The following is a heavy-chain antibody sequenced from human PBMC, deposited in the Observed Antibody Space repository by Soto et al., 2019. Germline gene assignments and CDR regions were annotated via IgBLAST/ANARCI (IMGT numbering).Heavy chain of an antibody. CDR3: ARGHYDFWSGYFATIDY. Sequence: SQTLSLTCAVCGGCISNSCWTWLRQPPGKGLEWIGYIHYSGNTKYNPSLKSRVTISADTSKDQFSLKLTSVTAADTAVYYCARGHYDFWSGYFATIDYWGQGTLVTVSS. CDR1: GGCISNSC. D-gene: IGHD3-3*01. J-gene: IGHJ4*02. V-gene: IGHV4-59*08. CDR2: IHYSGNT.